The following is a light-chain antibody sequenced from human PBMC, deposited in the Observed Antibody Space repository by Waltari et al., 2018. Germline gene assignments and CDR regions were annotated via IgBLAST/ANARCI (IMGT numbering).Light chain of an antibody. J-gene: IGKJ5*01. CDR3: QQRSNWPIT. V-gene: IGKV3-11*01. Sequence: EIVLTQSLATLSLSTGERATLSCRASQSVSSYFAWYQQKPGQAPRLLIYDASNRATGIPAKFSGSGSGTDFTLTISSLEPEDFAVYYCQQRSNWPITFGQGTRLEIK. CDR1: QSVSSY. CDR2: DAS.